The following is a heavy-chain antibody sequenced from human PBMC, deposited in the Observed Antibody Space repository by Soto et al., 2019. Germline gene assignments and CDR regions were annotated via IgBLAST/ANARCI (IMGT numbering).Heavy chain of an antibody. Sequence: EVPLVESGGDLVQPGGSLKLSCAASGFTFGASNLQWVRQASGKGLEWLGRIGSKGETYATTYAASVKGRFTISRDDSKKTAYLQMNNLEREDTAVYYCSRDDSDWFFNWGRGTLVTVSA. CDR3: SRDDSDWFFN. CDR2: IGSKGETYAT. V-gene: IGHV3-73*02. D-gene: IGHD3-9*01. CDR1: GFTFGASN. J-gene: IGHJ4*02.